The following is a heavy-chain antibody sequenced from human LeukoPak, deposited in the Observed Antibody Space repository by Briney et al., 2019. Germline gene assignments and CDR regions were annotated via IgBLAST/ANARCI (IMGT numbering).Heavy chain of an antibody. V-gene: IGHV3-23*01. Sequence: GGSLRLSCAASGFTFSSYGMSWVRQAPGKGLEWVSAISGSGGSTYYADSVKGRFTISRDNSKNTLYLQMNSLRAEDTAVYYCAKALWDCGGDCYSPFDYWGQGTLVTVSS. J-gene: IGHJ4*02. D-gene: IGHD2-21*02. CDR3: AKALWDCGGDCYSPFDY. CDR1: GFTFSSYG. CDR2: ISGSGGST.